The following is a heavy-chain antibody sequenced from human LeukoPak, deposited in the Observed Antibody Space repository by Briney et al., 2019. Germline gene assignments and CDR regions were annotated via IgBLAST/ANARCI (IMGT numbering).Heavy chain of an antibody. CDR1: GFTFSSYW. CDR2: IKHDGSEI. Sequence: PGGSLRLSCAASGFTFSSYWMSCVRQAPGKGLGWVANIKHDGSEIYYVDYLKGRFTISRDNAKNLLYLQMNSLRAEDTAVYYCATDSYSSSWYWSFDLWGRGALVTVSS. D-gene: IGHD6-13*01. V-gene: IGHV3-7*02. CDR3: ATDSYSSSWYWSFDL. J-gene: IGHJ2*01.